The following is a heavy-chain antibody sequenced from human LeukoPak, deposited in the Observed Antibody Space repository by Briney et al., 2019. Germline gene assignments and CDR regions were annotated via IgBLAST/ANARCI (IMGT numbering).Heavy chain of an antibody. Sequence: SQTLSLTCALSGDTLSSNGVAWNWIRQSPSRGLEWLGRTYYRSKLFNDYAASVNSRITISPDISKNLFSLQPASATPEYTAVYFCARGAWRAFDYCGQGTLVTVTS. J-gene: IGHJ4*02. CDR2: TYYRSKLFN. V-gene: IGHV6-1*01. CDR3: ARGAWRAFDY. CDR1: GDTLSSNGVA.